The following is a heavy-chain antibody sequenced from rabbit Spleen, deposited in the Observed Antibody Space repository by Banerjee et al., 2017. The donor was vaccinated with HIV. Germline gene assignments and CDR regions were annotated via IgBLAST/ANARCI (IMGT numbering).Heavy chain of an antibody. Sequence: QSLEESGGGLVKPGASLTLTCTASGFDFSSYYYMCWVRQAPGKGLEWIACIKTSSGSTYYASWAKGRFTISKTSSTTVTLQMTSLTVADTATYFCARDTGSSFSSYGMDLWGPGTLVTVS. D-gene: IGHD8-1*01. CDR3: ARDTGSSFSSYGMDL. CDR2: IKTSSGST. J-gene: IGHJ6*01. CDR1: GFDFSSYYY. V-gene: IGHV1S40*01.